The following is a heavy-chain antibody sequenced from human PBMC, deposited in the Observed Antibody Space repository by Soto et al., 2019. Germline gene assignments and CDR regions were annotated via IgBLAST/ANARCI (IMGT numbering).Heavy chain of an antibody. CDR2: IHTGGST. D-gene: IGHD3-16*01. V-gene: IGHV3-66*01. J-gene: IGHJ4*02. Sequence: GGSLRLSCAASGFTVSTNYINWVRQAPGKGLEWVSVIHTGGSTFYADSVKGRFTISRDNSKNTVNLQMNNLRVEDTAVYYCARGLWGLDFFDYWGQGTLVTVSS. CDR3: ARGLWGLDFFDY. CDR1: GFTVSTNY.